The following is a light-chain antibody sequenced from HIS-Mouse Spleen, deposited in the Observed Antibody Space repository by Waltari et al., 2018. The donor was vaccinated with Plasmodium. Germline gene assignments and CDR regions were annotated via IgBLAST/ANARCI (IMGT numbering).Light chain of an antibody. CDR3: QQYGSSGT. V-gene: IGKV3-20*01. Sequence: LTQPPGTLSSSPGERATLSCRASQSVSSSYLAWYQQKPGQGPRLLIYGASSRATGIPDRFSGSGSGTDFTLTISRLEPEDFAVYYCQQYGSSGTFGQGTKVEIK. CDR2: GAS. CDR1: QSVSSSY. J-gene: IGKJ1*01.